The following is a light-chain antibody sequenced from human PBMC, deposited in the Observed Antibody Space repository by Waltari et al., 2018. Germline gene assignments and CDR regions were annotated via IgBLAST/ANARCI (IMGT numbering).Light chain of an antibody. CDR2: GNN. CDR1: SSNIGAGHD. CDR3: QSFDSNVRGGVV. Sequence: QSILTQPTSVSGAPGQRVTISCTGSSSNIGAGHDVHWYQAFPGTAPKLLIYGNNNRPSGVPDRVSGSKSGSSASLAINGLQAEDEADYYCQSFDSNVRGGVVFGGGTKVTVL. J-gene: IGLJ3*02. V-gene: IGLV1-40*01.